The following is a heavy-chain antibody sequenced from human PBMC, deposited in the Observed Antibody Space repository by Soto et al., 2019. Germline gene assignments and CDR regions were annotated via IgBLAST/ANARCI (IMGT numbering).Heavy chain of an antibody. D-gene: IGHD6-13*01. CDR3: ARGIATTEMDV. J-gene: IGHJ6*02. CDR2: IHNSGNT. CDR1: GASIYNGGYF. V-gene: IGHV4-61*08. Sequence: PSETLSLTCSVSGASIYNGGYFWSWIRQSPGKGLEWIGHIHNSGNTNHNPSLKSRVTISADTSKNQFSLKLSSVTAADTAVYYCARGIATTEMDVWGQGTTVTVSS.